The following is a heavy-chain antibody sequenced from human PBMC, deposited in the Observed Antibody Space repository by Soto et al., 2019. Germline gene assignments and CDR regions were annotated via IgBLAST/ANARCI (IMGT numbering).Heavy chain of an antibody. J-gene: IGHJ6*02. D-gene: IGHD2-15*01. CDR2: IYYSGST. V-gene: IGHV4-39*02. CDR1: GGSISSSSYY. CDR3: ARDIVVVVAATRSNYYGMDV. Sequence: SETLSLTCTVSGGSISSSSYYWGWIRQPPGKGLDWIGSIYYSGSTYYNPSLKSRVTISVDTSKNQFSLKLSSVTAADTAVYYCARDIVVVVAATRSNYYGMDVWGQGTTVTVSS.